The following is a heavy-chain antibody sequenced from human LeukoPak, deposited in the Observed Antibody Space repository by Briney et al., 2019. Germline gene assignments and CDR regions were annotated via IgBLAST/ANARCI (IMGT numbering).Heavy chain of an antibody. D-gene: IGHD5-12*01. CDR1: AFTFTSYW. CDR3: ARSSTSGYDRVDFDY. Sequence: PGGSLRLSCAASAFTFTSYWMHWVRQAPGKGLVWVSRINSDGSSTSYADSVKGRFTISRDNAKNTLYLQMNSLRAEDTAVYYCARSSTSGYDRVDFDYWGQGTLVTVSS. V-gene: IGHV3-74*01. CDR2: INSDGSST. J-gene: IGHJ4*02.